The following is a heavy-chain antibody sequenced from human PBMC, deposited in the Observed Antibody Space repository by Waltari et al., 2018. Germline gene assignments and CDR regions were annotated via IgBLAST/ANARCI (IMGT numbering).Heavy chain of an antibody. D-gene: IGHD6-6*01. CDR1: GFSVSSNH. CDR2: IYSGGST. CDR3: ARDSGQLDYMDV. Sequence: EVQLVETGVCLIQPGGSLRLSCAAAGFSVSSNHMSWSRQAPGKGLEWVSVIYSGGSTYYADSVKGRFTISRDNSKNTLHLQMSSLRAEDTAVYYCARDSGQLDYMDVWGKGTTVTVSS. J-gene: IGHJ6*03. V-gene: IGHV3-53*02.